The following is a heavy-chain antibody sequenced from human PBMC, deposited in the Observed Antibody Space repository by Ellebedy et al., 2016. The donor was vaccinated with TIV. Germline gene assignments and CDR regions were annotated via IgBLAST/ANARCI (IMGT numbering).Heavy chain of an antibody. CDR1: SGSINSYY. CDR2: VYYTGST. CDR3: ARTVALGTDYFDY. V-gene: IGHV4-59*08. D-gene: IGHD1-1*01. Sequence: MPSETLSLTCSVSSGSINSYYWSWIRQPPGKGLEWIGYVYYTGSTNYSPSLNSRVTISVDTSKNQFSLKLTSVTATDTAVYYCARTVALGTDYFDYWGQGTLVTVSS. J-gene: IGHJ4*02.